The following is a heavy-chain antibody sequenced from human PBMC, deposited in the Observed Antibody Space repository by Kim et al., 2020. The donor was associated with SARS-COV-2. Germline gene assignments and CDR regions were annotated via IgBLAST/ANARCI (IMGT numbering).Heavy chain of an antibody. D-gene: IGHD3-9*01. CDR1: GFTFSSYW. V-gene: IGHV3-7*01. CDR3: ARDYDISYYYYYGMDV. Sequence: GGSLRLSCAASGFTFSSYWMSWVRQAPGKGLEWVANIKQDGSEKYYVDSVKGRFTISRDNAKNSLYLQMNSLRAEDTAVYYCARDYDISYYYYYGMDVWGQGTTVTVS. J-gene: IGHJ6*02. CDR2: IKQDGSEK.